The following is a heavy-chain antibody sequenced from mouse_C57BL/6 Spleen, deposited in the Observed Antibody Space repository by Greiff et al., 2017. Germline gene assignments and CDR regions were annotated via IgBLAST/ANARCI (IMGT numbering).Heavy chain of an antibody. D-gene: IGHD3-2*02. J-gene: IGHJ4*01. Sequence: QVQLQQPGAELVKPGASVTMSCKASGYTFTSYWIAWVKQRPGHGLEWIGAIYPGSGSTTYNEKFKSKATLTADTSSSTAYMHLLSLPSEDSSVYYCAREARSCYGYAMDDWGQGTSVTVSS. CDR2: IYPGSGST. V-gene: IGHV1-55*01. CDR3: AREARSCYGYAMDD. CDR1: GYTFTSYW.